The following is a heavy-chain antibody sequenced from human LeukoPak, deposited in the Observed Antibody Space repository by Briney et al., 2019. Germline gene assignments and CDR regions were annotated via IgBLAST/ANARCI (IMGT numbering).Heavy chain of an antibody. Sequence: GGSLRLSCAASGFTFSSYWMHWVRQAPGKGLVWVSRINSDGSSTSYADSVKGRFTISRDNAKNTLYLQMNSLRAEDTAVYYCAGDITLWYSSGWYYYYMDVWGKGTTVTVSS. V-gene: IGHV3-74*01. J-gene: IGHJ6*03. CDR2: INSDGSST. D-gene: IGHD6-19*01. CDR1: GFTFSSYW. CDR3: AGDITLWYSSGWYYYYMDV.